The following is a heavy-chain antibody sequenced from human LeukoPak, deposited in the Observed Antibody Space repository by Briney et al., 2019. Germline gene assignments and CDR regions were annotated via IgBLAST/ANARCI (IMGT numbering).Heavy chain of an antibody. V-gene: IGHV4-59*12. J-gene: IGHJ5*02. CDR2: IYYSGST. D-gene: IGHD2-2*01. Sequence: KPSETLSLTCTVSGGSISSYYWSWIRQPPGKGLEWIGYIYYSGSTNYNPSLKSRVTISVDTSKNQFSLKLSSVTAADTAVYYCARGDCRGYCSSTSSNWFDPWGQGTLVTVSS. CDR1: GGSISSYY. CDR3: ARGDCRGYCSSTSSNWFDP.